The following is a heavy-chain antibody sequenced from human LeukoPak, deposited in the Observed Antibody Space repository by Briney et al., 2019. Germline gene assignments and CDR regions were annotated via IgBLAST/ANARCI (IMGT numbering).Heavy chain of an antibody. CDR3: ARDNDDNLDY. Sequence: QTGGSLRLSCAASGFTFNTYWMAWVRQAPGKGLEWVANINQDESEKYYLDCVKGRFAISRDNGKDSQYLQMNSLRAEDTAVYYCARDNDDNLDYWGQGTLVTVSS. V-gene: IGHV3-7*01. CDR2: INQDESEK. CDR1: GFTFNTYW. D-gene: IGHD1-14*01. J-gene: IGHJ4*02.